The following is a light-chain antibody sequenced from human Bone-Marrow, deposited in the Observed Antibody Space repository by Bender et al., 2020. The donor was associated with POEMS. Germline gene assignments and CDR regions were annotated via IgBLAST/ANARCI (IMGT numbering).Light chain of an antibody. CDR2: EVT. V-gene: IGLV2-14*03. Sequence: QSALTQPASLSGSPGQSITISCTGTSSDIGGYNFVSWYQQHPGKAPKLLIFEVTNRPPGVSYRFSAYKSGNTASLTISGLQAEDEAHYYCSSYNSIGTLVLFGGGTKLTVL. CDR3: SSYNSIGTLVL. J-gene: IGLJ2*01. CDR1: SSDIGGYNF.